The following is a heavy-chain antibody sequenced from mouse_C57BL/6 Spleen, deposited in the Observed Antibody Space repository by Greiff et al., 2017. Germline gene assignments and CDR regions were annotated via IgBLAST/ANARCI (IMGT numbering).Heavy chain of an antibody. CDR2: IYPGDGDT. CDR3: GREEDYAPAWFAY. J-gene: IGHJ3*01. Sequence: QVQLQQSGPELVKPGASVKISCKASGYAFSSSWMNWVKQRPGKGLEWIGRIYPGDGDTNYNGKFKGKATLTADKSSSTAYMQLSSLTSEDSAVXVCGREEDYAPAWFAYWGQGTLVTVSA. CDR1: GYAFSSSW. D-gene: IGHD1-1*02. V-gene: IGHV1-82*01.